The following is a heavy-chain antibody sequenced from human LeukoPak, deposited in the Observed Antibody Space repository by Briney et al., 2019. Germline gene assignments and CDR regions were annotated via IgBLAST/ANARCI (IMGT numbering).Heavy chain of an antibody. J-gene: IGHJ6*03. Sequence: GGSLRLSCAASGSTFSRYSMNWVRQAPGKGLEWVASISSTSTFIYSADSVKGRFTISRDTAKNSLFLQMNSLRAEDTAIYYCARDYFDSSDYPQTYYYYYMDVWGKGTTVTVSS. CDR3: ARDYFDSSDYPQTYYYYYMDV. V-gene: IGHV3-21*01. CDR2: ISSTSTFI. CDR1: GSTFSRYS. D-gene: IGHD3-22*01.